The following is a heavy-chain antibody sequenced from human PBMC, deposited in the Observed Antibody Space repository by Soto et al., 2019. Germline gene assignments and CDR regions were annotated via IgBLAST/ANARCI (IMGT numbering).Heavy chain of an antibody. V-gene: IGHV1-69*01. J-gene: IGHJ4*02. D-gene: IGHD2-15*01. CDR2: IIPIFGTA. CDR3: ARGRGCSGGSCYANEFDY. Sequence: QVQLVQSGAEVQKPGSSVKVSCKASGGTFSSYAISWVRQAPGQGLEWMGGIIPIFGTANYAQKFQGRVKIPADESTSTAYMELSSLRSEDTAVYYCARGRGCSGGSCYANEFDYWGQGTLVTVSS. CDR1: GGTFSSYA.